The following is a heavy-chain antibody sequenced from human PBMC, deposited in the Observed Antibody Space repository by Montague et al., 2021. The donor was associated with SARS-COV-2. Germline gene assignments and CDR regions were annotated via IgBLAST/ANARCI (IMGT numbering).Heavy chain of an antibody. V-gene: IGHV4-34*01. CDR2: ITHRGTS. D-gene: IGHD3-22*01. CDR1: GGSFSDYY. CDR3: ARGRQHFNMIVVVMTGGEYYFDY. Sequence: SETLSLTCAVYGGSFSDYYWSWIRQPPGKGLEWIGEITHRGTSKYNPSLKSRVSISLDTPKNQFSLYLSSVTAADTAVYYCARGRQHFNMIVVVMTGGEYYFDYWGQGTLVTVSS. J-gene: IGHJ4*02.